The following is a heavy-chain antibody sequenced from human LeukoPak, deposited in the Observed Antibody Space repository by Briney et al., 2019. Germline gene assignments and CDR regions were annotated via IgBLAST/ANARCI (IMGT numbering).Heavy chain of an antibody. Sequence: PSETLSLTCTVSGGSISSSSYYWGWIRQPPGKGLEWIGSIYYSGSTYYNPSLKSRVTISVDTSKNQFSLKLSSVTAADTAVYYCARRVDYDILTGYHHYYFDYWGQGTLVTVSS. J-gene: IGHJ4*02. D-gene: IGHD3-9*01. CDR2: IYYSGST. V-gene: IGHV4-39*01. CDR1: GGSISSSSYY. CDR3: ARRVDYDILTGYHHYYFDY.